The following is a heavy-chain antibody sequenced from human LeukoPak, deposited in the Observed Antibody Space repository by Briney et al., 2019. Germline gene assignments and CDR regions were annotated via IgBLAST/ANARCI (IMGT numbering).Heavy chain of an antibody. CDR2: INSNGDDT. CDR3: ARCRGSGCPLGYFQH. V-gene: IGHV3-64*01. J-gene: IGHJ1*01. CDR1: GFTFSHYS. D-gene: IGHD6-19*01. Sequence: PGGSLRLSCAASGFTFSHYSMHWVRQAPGKGLEYVSAINSNGDDTYYANSVKGRFTISRDNSKNTLYLQMDSLRAEDTAVYYCARCRGSGCPLGYFQHWGQGTLVTVSS.